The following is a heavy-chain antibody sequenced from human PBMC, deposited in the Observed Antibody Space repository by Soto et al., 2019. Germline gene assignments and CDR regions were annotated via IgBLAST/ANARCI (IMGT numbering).Heavy chain of an antibody. CDR1: GFTFDDYA. Sequence: EVQLVESGGGLVQPGRSLRLSCAASGFTFDDYAMHWVRQAPGKGLEWVSGISWNSGSIGYADSVKGRFTISRDNAKNSLYLQMNSLRAEDTALYYCAKDSSSWTGDAFDIWCQGTMVTVSS. CDR3: AKDSSSWTGDAFDI. V-gene: IGHV3-9*01. CDR2: ISWNSGSI. J-gene: IGHJ3*02. D-gene: IGHD6-13*01.